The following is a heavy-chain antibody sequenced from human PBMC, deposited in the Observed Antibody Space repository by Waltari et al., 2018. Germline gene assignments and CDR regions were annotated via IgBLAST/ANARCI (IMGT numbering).Heavy chain of an antibody. CDR2: ISDRGDTT. CDR3: AKRMIRGAYYYYGMDV. D-gene: IGHD3-10*01. V-gene: IGHV3-23*01. CDR1: GFPFRTHV. J-gene: IGHJ6*02. Sequence: EVQLLESGGGLVQAGGSLRLSCAASGFPFRTHVMPWVRQPPGKGLEWVAVISDRGDTTYYADSVKGRFTISRDNSKNTLYLQMNSLRAEDTAIYYCAKRMIRGAYYYYGMDVWGQGTTVTVSS.